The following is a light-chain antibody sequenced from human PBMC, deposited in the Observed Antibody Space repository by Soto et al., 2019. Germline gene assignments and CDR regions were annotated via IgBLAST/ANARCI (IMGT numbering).Light chain of an antibody. J-gene: IGLJ1*01. V-gene: IGLV1-44*01. CDR1: SSNIGSNP. CDR3: AAWDDSLNALYV. Sequence: QSVLTQPPSASGTPGQRVTISCSGSSSNIGSNPVNWFQQLPGTAPKLLIYTDDQRPSGVPDRFSGSKSGTSASLAISGLRSEDEGDYYCAAWDDSLNALYVFGTGTKLTVL. CDR2: TDD.